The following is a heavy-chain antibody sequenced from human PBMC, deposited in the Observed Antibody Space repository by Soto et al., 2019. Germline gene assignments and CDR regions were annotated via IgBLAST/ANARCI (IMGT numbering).Heavy chain of an antibody. V-gene: IGHV4-39*01. CDR2: VYYTETT. CDR3: ARQRVLSTHMLITWFDP. J-gene: IGHJ5*02. D-gene: IGHD2-8*01. Sequence: SETLSLTCRLSGGSINSSDHFWGWIRQTPGKGLEWIGSVYYTETTYYNPSLKSPVTISVETSRNTFSLKVNSVTAADTGIYYCARQRVLSTHMLITWFDPWGQGTMVTVSS. CDR1: GGSINSSDHF.